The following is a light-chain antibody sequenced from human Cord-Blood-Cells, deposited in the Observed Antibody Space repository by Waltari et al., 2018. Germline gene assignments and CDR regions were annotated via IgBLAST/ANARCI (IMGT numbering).Light chain of an antibody. Sequence: DIVLTQSPATLSMSPGERATLSCRASQSVSSYIAWYQQKPGQAPRLLIYDASNRATGIPARFSGSGSGTDFTLTISSLEPEEFAVYYCQQRSNWPTFGQGTKVEIK. J-gene: IGKJ1*01. CDR2: DAS. V-gene: IGKV3-11*01. CDR1: QSVSSY. CDR3: QQRSNWPT.